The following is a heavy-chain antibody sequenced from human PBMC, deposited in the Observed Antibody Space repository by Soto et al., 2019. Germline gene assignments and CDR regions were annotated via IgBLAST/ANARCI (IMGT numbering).Heavy chain of an antibody. CDR2: ISHDGRNK. D-gene: IGHD3-16*01. CDR3: AKLYPAGSETYLGGFDN. CDR1: RFTFISYG. Sequence: PGGSLRLSCAPSRFTFISYGMHWVRQAPGKGLEWVALISHDGRNKYYADTVKGRFTISRDNSKNTLYLQMNSLRPDDTAVYYCAKLYPAGSETYLGGFDNWGQGTLVTVSS. J-gene: IGHJ4*02. V-gene: IGHV3-30*18.